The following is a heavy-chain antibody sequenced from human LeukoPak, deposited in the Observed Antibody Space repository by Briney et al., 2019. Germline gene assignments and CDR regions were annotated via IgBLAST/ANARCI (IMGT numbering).Heavy chain of an antibody. CDR3: AKDRGGSSELGDAFDV. CDR2: ISYSSGSI. CDR1: GFTFDEYA. Sequence: PGRSLRLSCAASGFTFDEYAMHWVRQAPGKGLEWVSGISYSSGSIGYVDSVKGQFTISRDNAKNSLYLQMNSLRVEDTALYYCAKDRGGSSELGDAFDVWGQGTMVRVSS. V-gene: IGHV3-9*01. D-gene: IGHD1-26*01. J-gene: IGHJ3*01.